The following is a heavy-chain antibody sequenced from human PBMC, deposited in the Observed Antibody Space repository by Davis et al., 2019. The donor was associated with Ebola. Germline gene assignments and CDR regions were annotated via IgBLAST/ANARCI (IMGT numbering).Heavy chain of an antibody. D-gene: IGHD4/OR15-4a*01. Sequence: MPSETLSLTCTVSGGSISSSNWWSWVRQPPGKGLEWIGEIYHSGSTNYNPSLKSRVTISVDKSKNQFSLKLSSVTAADTAVYFCARDTWGGDYRGEYFQHWGRGTLVTVSS. CDR1: GGSISSSNW. CDR3: ARDTWGGDYRGEYFQH. J-gene: IGHJ1*01. V-gene: IGHV4-4*02. CDR2: IYHSGST.